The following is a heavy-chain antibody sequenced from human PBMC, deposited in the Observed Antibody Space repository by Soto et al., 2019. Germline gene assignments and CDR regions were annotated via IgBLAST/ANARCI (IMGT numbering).Heavy chain of an antibody. CDR2: VYPRASDI. J-gene: IGHJ4*02. CDR1: GYTSIPSG. CDR3: ARQGTSRGSDYAAFDF. D-gene: IGHD3-10*01. Sequence: PGPSLTVSCDASGYTSIPSGPDRFPEGLGKGLEWMADVYPRASDIRYSPPFEGHVTISADKSTNTAYLQWSSLEAADTAIYYCARQGTSRGSDYAAFDFWGPGTLVTVSS. V-gene: IGHV5-51*01.